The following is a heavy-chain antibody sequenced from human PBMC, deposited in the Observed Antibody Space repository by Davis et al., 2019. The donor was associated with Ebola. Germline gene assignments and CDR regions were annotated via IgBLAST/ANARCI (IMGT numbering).Heavy chain of an antibody. D-gene: IGHD6-13*01. J-gene: IGHJ5*02. CDR2: ISGSGGST. Sequence: GESPKTPCAASGFTFSSYAMSWVRQAPGKGLEWVSAISGSGGSTYYADSVKGRFTISRDNSKNTLYLQMNSLRAEDTAVYYCAKRAMVGGSWYGWFDPWGQGTLVTVSS. CDR1: GFTFSSYA. CDR3: AKRAMVGGSWYGWFDP. V-gene: IGHV3-23*01.